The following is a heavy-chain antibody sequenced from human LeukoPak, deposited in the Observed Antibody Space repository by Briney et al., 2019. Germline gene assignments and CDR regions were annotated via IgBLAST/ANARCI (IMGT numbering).Heavy chain of an antibody. Sequence: SETLSLTCTVSGGSISSYYWSWIRQPPGKGLEWIGYIYYSGSTNYNPSLKSRVTISVDTSKNQFSLKLSSVTAADTAVYYCARHVAIDWYYFDYWGQGTLVTVSS. J-gene: IGHJ4*02. D-gene: IGHD2-21*01. CDR2: IYYSGST. V-gene: IGHV4-59*08. CDR3: ARHVAIDWYYFDY. CDR1: GGSISSYY.